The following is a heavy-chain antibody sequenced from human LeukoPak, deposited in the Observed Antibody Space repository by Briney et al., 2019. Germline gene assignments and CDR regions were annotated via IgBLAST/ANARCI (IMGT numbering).Heavy chain of an antibody. CDR3: ARGLRYFGWLYES. J-gene: IGHJ5*02. D-gene: IGHD3-9*01. CDR2: IDTTGST. V-gene: IGHV4-61*02. Sequence: SETLSLTCTVSGGSINSRNYYWSWIRQPAGTGLEWIGRIDTTGSTNFNPSLKSRVIISVDTPKNQFSLRLSSVTAADTAVYYCARGLRYFGWLYESWGQGSLVTVSS. CDR1: GGSINSRNYY.